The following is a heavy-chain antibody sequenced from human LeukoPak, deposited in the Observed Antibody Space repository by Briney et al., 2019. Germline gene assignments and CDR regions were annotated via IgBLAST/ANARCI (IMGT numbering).Heavy chain of an antibody. D-gene: IGHD2-2*01. J-gene: IGHJ4*02. CDR2: ISSSSSYI. CDR3: AREGDVVVPAANSGKLLWFGEVSYYFDY. V-gene: IGHV3-21*01. CDR1: GFTFSSYS. Sequence: GGSLRLSCAASGFTFSSYSMNWVRQAPGKGLEWVSSISSSSSYIYYADSVKGRFTISRDNAKNSLYLQMNSLRAEDTAVYYCAREGDVVVPAANSGKLLWFGEVSYYFDYWGQGTLVTVSS.